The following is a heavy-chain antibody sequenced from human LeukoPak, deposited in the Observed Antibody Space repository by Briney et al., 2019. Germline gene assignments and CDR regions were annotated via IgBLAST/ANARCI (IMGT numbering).Heavy chain of an antibody. V-gene: IGHV4-59*06. Sequence: SSETLSLTCTVSGGSMSSYYWSWIRQHPGKGLEWIGYIYYSGSTYYNPSLKSRVTISVDTSKNQFSLKLSSVTAADTAVYYCARSGDYGIIDYWGQGTLVTVSS. J-gene: IGHJ4*02. CDR1: GGSMSSYY. CDR2: IYYSGST. CDR3: ARSGDYGIIDY. D-gene: IGHD4-17*01.